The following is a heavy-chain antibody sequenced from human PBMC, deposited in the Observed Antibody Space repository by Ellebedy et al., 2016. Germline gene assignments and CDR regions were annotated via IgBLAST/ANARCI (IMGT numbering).Heavy chain of an antibody. D-gene: IGHD1-26*01. V-gene: IGHV1-18*04. J-gene: IGHJ6*02. CDR2: ISGYTGNT. CDR3: ARPIVGATGGGDYYYDGMDV. Sequence: ASVKVSCXASGYTFANYGISWVRQAPGQGREWMGWISGYTGNTNYAQKFQGRVTMTTDTSTSTAYMGLRSLRSDDAAVYFCARPIVGATGGGDYYYDGMDVWGQGTTVTVSS. CDR1: GYTFANYG.